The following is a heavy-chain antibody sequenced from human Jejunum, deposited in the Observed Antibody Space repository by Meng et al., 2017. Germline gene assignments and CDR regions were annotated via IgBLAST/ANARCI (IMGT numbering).Heavy chain of an antibody. CDR2: IKQDGSDK. D-gene: IGHD1-26*01. CDR3: ARALVGDQTVGGYYYGMDV. J-gene: IGHJ6*02. Sequence: GESLKISCAASGFTFSSYWMNWVRQAPGKGLEWVANIKQDGSDKYYVDSVKGRFTISRDNAKNSLYLQMNSLRAEDTAVYYCARALVGDQTVGGYYYGMDVWGQGTTVTVSS. CDR1: GFTFSSYW. V-gene: IGHV3-7*01.